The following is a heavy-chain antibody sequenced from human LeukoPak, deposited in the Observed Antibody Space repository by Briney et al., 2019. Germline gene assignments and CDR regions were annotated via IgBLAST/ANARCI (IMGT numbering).Heavy chain of an antibody. J-gene: IGHJ5*02. Sequence: KTGGSLRLSCAASGFTFSDYYMSWIRQAPGKGLEWVSYISRSGSTIYYADSVKGRFTISRDNAKNSLYLQMNSLRAEDTAVYYCARSFCGGDCFGWFDPWGQGTLVTVSS. D-gene: IGHD2-21*02. V-gene: IGHV3-11*01. CDR3: ARSFCGGDCFGWFDP. CDR1: GFTFSDYY. CDR2: ISRSGSTI.